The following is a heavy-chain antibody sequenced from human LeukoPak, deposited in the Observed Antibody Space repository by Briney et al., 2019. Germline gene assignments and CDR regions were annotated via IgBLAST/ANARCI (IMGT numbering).Heavy chain of an antibody. CDR3: VRDPQFLLELFDF. CDR2: INSDGSRT. J-gene: IGHJ2*01. D-gene: IGHD2-15*01. V-gene: IGHV3-74*01. Sequence: GGSLRLSCAASGFTFSSYWMHWVRQAPGKGLVWVSRINSDGSRTSYADSVKGRFTISRDNAKNTLYLQMNSLRAEDTAVYYCVRDPQFLLELFDFWGRGTLVTVSS. CDR1: GFTFSSYW.